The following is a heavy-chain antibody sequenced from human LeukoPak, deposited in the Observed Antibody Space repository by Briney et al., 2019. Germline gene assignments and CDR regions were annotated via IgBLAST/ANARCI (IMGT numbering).Heavy chain of an antibody. CDR2: ISYDGSNK. V-gene: IGHV3-30*03. CDR1: GFTFSSYG. Sequence: GRSLRLSCAASGFTFSSYGMHWVRQAPGKGLEWVAVISYDGSNKYYADSVKGRFTISRDNSKNTLYLQMNSLRAEDTAVYYCARDSPPYSSGWYYFDYWGQGTLVIVSS. D-gene: IGHD6-19*01. CDR3: ARDSPPYSSGWYYFDY. J-gene: IGHJ4*02.